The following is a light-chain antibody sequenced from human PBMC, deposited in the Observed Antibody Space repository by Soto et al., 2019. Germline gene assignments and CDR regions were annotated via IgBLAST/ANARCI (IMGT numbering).Light chain of an antibody. CDR3: GSDTGSSYV. Sequence: QSVLTQPASVSGSPGQSITISCIGTSSDVGGYNYVSWYQQHPGKAPKLMIYEGSKRPPGVSNRFSGSKSGNTASLTISGLQAEDEADYYCGSDTGSSYVFGTGTKVTVL. CDR1: SSDVGGYNY. J-gene: IGLJ1*01. CDR2: EGS. V-gene: IGLV2-14*01.